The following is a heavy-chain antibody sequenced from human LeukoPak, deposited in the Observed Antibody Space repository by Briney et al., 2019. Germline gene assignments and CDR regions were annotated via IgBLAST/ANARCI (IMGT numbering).Heavy chain of an antibody. CDR3: AKASGYCSSTTSCYLYFDY. CDR1: GFTFSSYA. Sequence: GGSLRRSCAASGFTFSSYALSWVRQAPGKGLEWVSGINNTGGSTYYADSVKGRFTISRDNPKNTLYLQMNSLRDEDTAVYYCAKASGYCSSTTSCYLYFDYWGQGTLVTVSS. D-gene: IGHD2-2*01. V-gene: IGHV3-23*01. CDR2: INNTGGST. J-gene: IGHJ4*02.